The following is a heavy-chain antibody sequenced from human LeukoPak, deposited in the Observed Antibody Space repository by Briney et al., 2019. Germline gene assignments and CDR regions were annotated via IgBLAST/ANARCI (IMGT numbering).Heavy chain of an antibody. CDR3: ARVVRHNYYDCSGYPDY. Sequence: PSETLSLTCTVSGGSISSYYWSWIRQPPGKGLEWIGYIYYSGSTNYNPSLKSRVTISVDTSKNQFSLKLSSVTAADTAVYYCARVVRHNYYDCSGYPDYWGQGTLVTVSS. D-gene: IGHD3-22*01. CDR2: IYYSGST. V-gene: IGHV4-59*01. J-gene: IGHJ4*02. CDR1: GGSISSYY.